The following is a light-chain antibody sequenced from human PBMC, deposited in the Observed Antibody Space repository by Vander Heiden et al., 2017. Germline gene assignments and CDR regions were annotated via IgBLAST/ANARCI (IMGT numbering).Light chain of an antibody. J-gene: IGKJ3*01. CDR2: DAS. V-gene: IGKV3-15*01. CDR1: QSVRSN. CDR3: HQYNDWPPFT. Sequence: EIVMTPSPATLSVSPGETATLSCRASQSVRSNLAWYQQKPGQAPRLLIYDASTRATGIPARFSGSGSATEFTLTITSLQSEDFAVYYCHQYNDWPPFTFGPGTKVDIK.